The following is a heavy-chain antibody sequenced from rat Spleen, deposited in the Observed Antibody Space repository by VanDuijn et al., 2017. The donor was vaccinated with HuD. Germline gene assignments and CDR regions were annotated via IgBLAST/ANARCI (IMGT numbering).Heavy chain of an antibody. Sequence: EVQLVESDGDIVRPGRSLKLSCAASGFTFRNYDMAWVRQAPTKGLEWVSSISYDGSSTYYRDSVKGRFTISRENAKSTLYLQMDSLGSEDTATYYCARRHYGYTDYFDYWGQGVMVTVSS. J-gene: IGHJ2*01. CDR1: GFTFRNYD. D-gene: IGHD1-11*01. V-gene: IGHV5-29*01. CDR2: ISYDGSST. CDR3: ARRHYGYTDYFDY.